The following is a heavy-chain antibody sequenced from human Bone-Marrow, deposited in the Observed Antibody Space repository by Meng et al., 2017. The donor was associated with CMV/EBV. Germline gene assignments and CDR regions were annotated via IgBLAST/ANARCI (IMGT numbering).Heavy chain of an antibody. CDR2: INQHGSEN. D-gene: IGHD1-26*01. J-gene: IGHJ5*02. V-gene: IGHV3-7*01. CDR1: GFAFSNYW. CDR3: ARGGSGWT. Sequence: LSLTCAASGFAFSNYWMTWIRQAPGKGLEWVGNINQHGSENQYADSVRGRFTISRDNARNSVYLQMNTLRAEDTAVYYCARGGSGWTWGQGTLVTVSS.